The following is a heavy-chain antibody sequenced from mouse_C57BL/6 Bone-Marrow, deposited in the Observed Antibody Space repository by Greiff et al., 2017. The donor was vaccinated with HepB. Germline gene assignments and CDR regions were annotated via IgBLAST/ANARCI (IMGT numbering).Heavy chain of an antibody. CDR3: ATYYSNFEGFDY. Sequence: QLQQPGAELVRPGSSVKLSCKASGYTFTSYWMHWVKQRPIQGLEWIGNIDPSDSETHYNQKFKDKATLTVDKSSSTAYMQLSSLTSEDSAVYYCATYYSNFEGFDYWGQGTTLTVSS. J-gene: IGHJ2*01. CDR2: IDPSDSET. D-gene: IGHD2-5*01. V-gene: IGHV1-52*01. CDR1: GYTFTSYW.